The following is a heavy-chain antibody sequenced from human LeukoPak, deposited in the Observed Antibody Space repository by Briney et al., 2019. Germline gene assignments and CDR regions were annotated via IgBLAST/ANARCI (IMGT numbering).Heavy chain of an antibody. CDR3: ARDLGTYTAFDY. D-gene: IGHD7-27*01. V-gene: IGHV3-7*01. CDR2: INPDGNKK. CDR1: GLTFSSSW. Sequence: PGGSLRLSCAVSGLTFSSSWMDWVRQAPGKGLEWVASINPDGNKKYSADSVKGRFTISRDNAKNSLYLQMNSLRAEDTAVYYCARDLGTYTAFDYWGQGTLVTVSS. J-gene: IGHJ4*02.